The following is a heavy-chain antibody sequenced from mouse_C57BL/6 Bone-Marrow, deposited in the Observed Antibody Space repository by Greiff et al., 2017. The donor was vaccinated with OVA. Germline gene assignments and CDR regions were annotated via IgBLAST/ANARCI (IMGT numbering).Heavy chain of an antibody. CDR3: ASAYYSNYGVSMDY. CDR1: GFSLTSYA. D-gene: IGHD2-5*01. J-gene: IGHJ4*01. CDR2: IWTGGGT. Sequence: VQLQESGPGLVAPSQSLSITCTVSGFSLTSYAISWVRQPPGKGLEWLGVIWTGGGTNYNSAHKSRLSISKDNSKSQVFLKMNSLQTDDTARYYCASAYYSNYGVSMDYWGQGTSVTVSS. V-gene: IGHV2-9-1*01.